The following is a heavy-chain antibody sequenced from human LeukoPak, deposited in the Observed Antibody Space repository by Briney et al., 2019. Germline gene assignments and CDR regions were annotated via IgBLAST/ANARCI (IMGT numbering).Heavy chain of an antibody. Sequence: GGSLRLSCAASGFTSRNSWMHWVRQGPGKGLVWVSRVNPDGSATTYADSVKGRFTISRDNAKNTLYLQMNSLRAEDTAVYYCARSLIGSDDYWGQGSLVTVSS. CDR3: ARSLIGSDDY. V-gene: IGHV3-74*01. D-gene: IGHD1-20*01. CDR1: GFTSRNSW. CDR2: VNPDGSAT. J-gene: IGHJ4*02.